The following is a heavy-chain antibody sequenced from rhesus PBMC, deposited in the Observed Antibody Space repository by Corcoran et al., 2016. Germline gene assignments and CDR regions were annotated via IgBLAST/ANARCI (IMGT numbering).Heavy chain of an antibody. J-gene: IGHJ4*01. V-gene: IGHV4-80*01. CDR1: GVPISNSW. CDR2: VNGKTGVA. CDR3: ATESLAHS. D-gene: IGHD3-3*01. Sequence: QVQLRESGPGLVKASETLSLTCIVYGVPISNSWWSWVRQSPGKGLEWIGEVNGKTGVAFDKPSLQSRVTFSLGAAQNQVFLRLSFLTAADTAVYFCATESLAHSWGQGILVTVSS.